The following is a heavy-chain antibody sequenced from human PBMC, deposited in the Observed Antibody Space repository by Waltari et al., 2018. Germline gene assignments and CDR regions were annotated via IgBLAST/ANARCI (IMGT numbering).Heavy chain of an antibody. CDR1: GGSISSSSYY. V-gene: IGHV4-39*01. J-gene: IGHJ4*02. D-gene: IGHD6-19*01. CDR2: IYYSGST. CDR3: ARGVAAGYFDY. Sequence: QLQLQESGPGLVKPSETLSLTCTVSGGSISSSSYYWGWIRQPPGKGLEWIGSIYYSGSTYYNPSLKSRVTISVDTSKNQFSLKLSSVTAADTAVYYCARGVAAGYFDYWGQGTLVTVSS.